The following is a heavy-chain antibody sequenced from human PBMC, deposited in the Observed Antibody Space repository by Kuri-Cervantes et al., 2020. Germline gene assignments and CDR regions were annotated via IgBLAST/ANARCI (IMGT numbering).Heavy chain of an antibody. V-gene: IGHV3-64*02. CDR3: GRAVGGQLPEYYYYHMDV. D-gene: IGHD5-24*01. CDR2: ISSNGGST. Sequence: GESLKISCAASGFIFSSYAMHWVRQAPGKGLEYVSAISSNGGSTYYTDSVKGRFTISRDNSKNTLYLQMGSLRAEDTAVYYCGRAVGGQLPEYYYYHMDVWGKGTTVTVSS. J-gene: IGHJ6*03. CDR1: GFIFSSYA.